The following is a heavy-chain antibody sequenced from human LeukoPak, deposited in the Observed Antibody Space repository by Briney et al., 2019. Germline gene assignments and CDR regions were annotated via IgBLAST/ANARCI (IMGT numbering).Heavy chain of an antibody. CDR2: ISYDGSNK. CDR1: GFTFSSYD. D-gene: IGHD2-8*01. J-gene: IGHJ4*02. CDR3: ARDRCTNGVCYTYFDY. Sequence: GGSLRLSCAASGFTFSSYDMHWVRQAPGKGLEWVAVISYDGSNKYYADSVKGRFTISRDNSKNTLYLQMNSLRAEDTAVYYCARDRCTNGVCYTYFDYWGQGTLVTVSS. V-gene: IGHV3-30*01.